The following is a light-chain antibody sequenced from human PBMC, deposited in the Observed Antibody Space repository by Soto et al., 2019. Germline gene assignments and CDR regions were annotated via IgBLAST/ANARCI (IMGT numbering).Light chain of an antibody. Sequence: QSALTQPAAVSGSPGQSITISCTGTSTDAGSCDLVSWYQQHPGKVPKLMIYEGSKRPSGVSIRFSGSKSGNTASLTISGLQAEDEADYYCCSYVGGNTYVFGTGTKLTVL. CDR1: STDAGSCDL. V-gene: IGLV2-23*01. J-gene: IGLJ1*01. CDR3: CSYVGGNTYV. CDR2: EGS.